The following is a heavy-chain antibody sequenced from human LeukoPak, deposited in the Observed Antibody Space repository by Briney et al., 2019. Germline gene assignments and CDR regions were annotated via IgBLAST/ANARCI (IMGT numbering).Heavy chain of an antibody. D-gene: IGHD4-23*01. CDR3: ANLLRWEPY. V-gene: IGHV3-23*01. J-gene: IGHJ4*02. CDR1: GFRFSSYG. CDR2: ISGSGTTT. Sequence: GGSLRLSCAASGFRFSSYGMSWVRQAPGKGLEWVSAISGSGTTTFPADSVKGRFTISRDNSKNTLYLQMNSLRAEDTAVYYCANLLRWEPYWGQGTLVTVSS.